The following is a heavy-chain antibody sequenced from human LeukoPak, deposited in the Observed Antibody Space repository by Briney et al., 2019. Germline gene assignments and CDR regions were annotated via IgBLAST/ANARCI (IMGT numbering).Heavy chain of an antibody. CDR1: GGSFSAFY. Sequence: SETLSLTCVVYGGSFSAFYWSWIRQPPGKGLEWIGEINESGTTNYNPSLKSRVTISIDTSKNQFSLRLSSVTAADTAVYYCASSRIYYDYVWGSYLTYWGQGTLVTVSS. J-gene: IGHJ4*02. CDR2: INESGTT. D-gene: IGHD3-16*02. V-gene: IGHV4-34*01. CDR3: ASSRIYYDYVWGSYLTY.